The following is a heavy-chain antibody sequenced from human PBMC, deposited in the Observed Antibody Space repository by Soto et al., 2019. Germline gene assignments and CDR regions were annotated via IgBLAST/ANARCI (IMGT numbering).Heavy chain of an antibody. D-gene: IGHD3-10*01. CDR1: GCSVSRGSYY. J-gene: IGHJ2*01. V-gene: IGHV4-61*01. Sequence: QVQLQESGPGLVKPSETLSLTCTVSGCSVSRGSYYWSWIGQPPGKGLGWIGYVYYGGGANDNPSLKSRNIIAVDTAKNQFYLQLNSVTAADTAVYYCARRYSGSYFPDCYFALWGRGTLVTVSS. CDR3: ARRYSGSYFPDCYFAL. CDR2: VYYGGGA.